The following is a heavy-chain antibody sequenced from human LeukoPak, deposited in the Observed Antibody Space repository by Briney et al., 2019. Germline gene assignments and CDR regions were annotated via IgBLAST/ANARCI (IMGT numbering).Heavy chain of an antibody. D-gene: IGHD5-18*01. CDR3: ARDLSGVTGYTYGRGIDY. V-gene: IGHV3-7*01. J-gene: IGHJ4*02. CDR2: IKKDGSEK. Sequence: GGSLILSCAASGFTFSSYWMSSVRQAPGKGLEWVANIKKDGSEKYYVDSVKGRFTISRDNAKTSLYLQMTSLRAEDTAVYYCARDLSGVTGYTYGRGIDYWGQGTLVTVSS. CDR1: GFTFSSYW.